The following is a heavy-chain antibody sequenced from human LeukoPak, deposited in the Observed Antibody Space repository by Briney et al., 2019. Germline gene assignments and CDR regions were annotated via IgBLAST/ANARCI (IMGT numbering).Heavy chain of an antibody. V-gene: IGHV3-21*01. CDR3: ARDGGDHYYYYMDV. CDR2: ISSSSSYI. CDR1: GFTFSSYS. Sequence: GGSLRLSCAASGFTFSSYSMNLVRQAPGKGLEWVSSISSSSSYIYYADSVKGRFTISRDNAKNSLYLQMNTLRAEDTAVYYCARDGGDHYYYYMDVWGKGTTVTVSS. D-gene: IGHD4-17*01. J-gene: IGHJ6*03.